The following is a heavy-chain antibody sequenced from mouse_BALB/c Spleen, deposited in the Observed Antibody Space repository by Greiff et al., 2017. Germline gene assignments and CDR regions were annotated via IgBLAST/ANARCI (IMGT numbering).Heavy chain of an antibody. J-gene: IGHJ3*01. D-gene: IGHD1-1*01. Sequence: EVQRVESGGGLVQPGGSLKLSCAASGFTFSSYGMSWVRQTPDKRLELVATINSNGGSTYYPDSVKGRFTISRDNAKNTLYLQMSSLKSEDTAMYYCASSYYGSSFFAYWGQGTLVTVSA. CDR3: ASSYYGSSFFAY. V-gene: IGHV5-6-3*01. CDR1: GFTFSSYG. CDR2: INSNGGST.